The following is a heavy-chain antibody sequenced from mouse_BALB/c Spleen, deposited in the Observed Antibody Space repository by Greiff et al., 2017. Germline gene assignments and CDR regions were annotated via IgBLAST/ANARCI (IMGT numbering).Heavy chain of an antibody. J-gene: IGHJ4*01. CDR1: GFTFSSYA. CDR2: ISSGGST. Sequence: EVHLVESGGGLVQPGGSRKLSCAASGFTFSSYAMSWVRQTPEKRLEWVASISSGGSTYYPDSVKGRFTISRDNARNILYLQMSSLRSEDTAMYYCARELRLRAMDYWGQGTSVTVAA. CDR3: ARELRLRAMDY. V-gene: IGHV5-6-5*01. D-gene: IGHD1-2*01.